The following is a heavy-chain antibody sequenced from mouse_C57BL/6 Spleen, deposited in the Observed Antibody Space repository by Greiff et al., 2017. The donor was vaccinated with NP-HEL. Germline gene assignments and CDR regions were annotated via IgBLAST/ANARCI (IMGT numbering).Heavy chain of an antibody. CDR2: ISDGGSYT. CDR3: ARDIMVSFAY. V-gene: IGHV5-4*01. CDR1: GFTFSSYA. J-gene: IGHJ3*01. Sequence: EVQVVESGGGLVKPGGSLKLSCAASGFTFSSYAMSWVRQTPEKRLEWVATISDGGSYTYYPDNVKGRFTISRDNAKNKLYLQMSQLKSEDTAMYYCARDIMVSFAYWGQGTLVTVSA. D-gene: IGHD2-3*01.